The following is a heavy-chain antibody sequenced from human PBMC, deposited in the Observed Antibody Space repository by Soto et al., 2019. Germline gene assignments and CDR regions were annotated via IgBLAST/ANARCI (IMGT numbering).Heavy chain of an antibody. Sequence: ASVKVSCKASGYTFTIYDINWVRQATGQGLEWMGWMNPNSGNTGYAQKFQGRVTMTRNTSISTAYMELSSLRSEDTAVYYCARASGDYESDYYYYMDVWGKGTTVTVS. D-gene: IGHD4-17*01. CDR1: GYTFTIYD. J-gene: IGHJ6*03. CDR3: ARASGDYESDYYYYMDV. CDR2: MNPNSGNT. V-gene: IGHV1-8*01.